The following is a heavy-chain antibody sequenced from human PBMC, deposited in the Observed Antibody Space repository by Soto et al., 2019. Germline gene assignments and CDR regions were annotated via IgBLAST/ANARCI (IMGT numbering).Heavy chain of an antibody. CDR1: GFTFSNAW. Sequence: EVQLVESGGGLVKPGGSLRLSCAASGFTFSNAWMSWVRQAPGKGLEWVGRIKSKTDGGTTDYAAPVKGRFTISRDDSKNTLYLQMNSLKTEDTAVYYCTLSITIFGVVTTDFDLWGRGTLVTVSS. J-gene: IGHJ2*01. CDR2: IKSKTDGGTT. V-gene: IGHV3-15*01. D-gene: IGHD3-3*01. CDR3: TLSITIFGVVTTDFDL.